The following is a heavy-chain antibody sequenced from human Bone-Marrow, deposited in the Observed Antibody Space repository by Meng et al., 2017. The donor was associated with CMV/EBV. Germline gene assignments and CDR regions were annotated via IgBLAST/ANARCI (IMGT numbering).Heavy chain of an antibody. CDR2: IIPIFGTA. Sequence: SVKVSCKASGGTFSSYAISWVRQAPGQGLEWMGGIIPIFGTANYAQKFQGRVTITTDESTSTAYMELSSLRSEDTAVYYCAREDRSGSYPERDYCGQGNLVTVSS. V-gene: IGHV1-69*05. D-gene: IGHD1-26*01. J-gene: IGHJ4*02. CDR3: AREDRSGSYPERDY. CDR1: GGTFSSYA.